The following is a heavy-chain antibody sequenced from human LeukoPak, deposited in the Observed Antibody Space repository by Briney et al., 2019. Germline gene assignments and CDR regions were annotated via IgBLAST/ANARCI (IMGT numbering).Heavy chain of an antibody. D-gene: IGHD3-3*01. J-gene: IGHJ6*02. Sequence: PGRSLRLSCAASGFTFSSYAMHWVRQAPGEGLEYVSAISSNGGSTYYADSVKGRFTISRDNSKNTLFLQMGSLRVEDMAVYYCARGLRAYYYYGMDVWGQGTTVTVSS. CDR1: GFTFSSYA. V-gene: IGHV3-64*02. CDR3: ARGLRAYYYYGMDV. CDR2: ISSNGGST.